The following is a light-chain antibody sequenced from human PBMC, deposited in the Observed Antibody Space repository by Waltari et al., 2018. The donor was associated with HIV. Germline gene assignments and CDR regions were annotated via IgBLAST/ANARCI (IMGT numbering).Light chain of an antibody. J-gene: IGLJ1*01. Sequence: QSVLTQPPSVSGAPGQRVTISCTGSSSNIGAGYHVHWYQQPPGTAPKLPIYGNRNRPSGVPDRFSGSKSGTSASLAITGLQAEDEADYYCQSHDSSLSGYVFGTGTKVTVL. CDR2: GNR. CDR3: QSHDSSLSGYV. CDR1: SSNIGAGYH. V-gene: IGLV1-40*01.